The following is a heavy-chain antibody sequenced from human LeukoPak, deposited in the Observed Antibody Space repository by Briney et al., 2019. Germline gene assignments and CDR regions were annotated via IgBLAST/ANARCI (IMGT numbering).Heavy chain of an antibody. CDR3: ARTYYDSSGYVPFDY. J-gene: IGHJ4*02. CDR1: GYTFTGYY. Sequence: GASVKVSCKSSGYTFTGYYMHWVRQAPGQGLEWMGWINPNSGVTTYAQKFQGRVTMTRDTSISTAYMELSRLRSDDTAVYYCARTYYDSSGYVPFDYWGQGTLVTVSS. CDR2: INPNSGVT. V-gene: IGHV1-2*02. D-gene: IGHD3-22*01.